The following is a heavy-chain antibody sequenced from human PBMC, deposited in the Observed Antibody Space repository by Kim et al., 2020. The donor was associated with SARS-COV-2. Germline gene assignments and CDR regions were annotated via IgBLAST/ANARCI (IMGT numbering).Heavy chain of an antibody. J-gene: IGHJ4*02. CDR3: ARDSGSGGSGWYDY. CDR1: GFTFSSYA. CDR2: ISYDGNNK. Sequence: GGSLRLSCAASGFTFSSYAMHWVRQAPGKGLEWVGGISYDGNNKYYADSVKGRFTISRDNSKNTLYLHLNSLRVEDTAVYYCARDSGSGGSGWYDYWGQG. D-gene: IGHD6-19*01. V-gene: IGHV3-30*04.